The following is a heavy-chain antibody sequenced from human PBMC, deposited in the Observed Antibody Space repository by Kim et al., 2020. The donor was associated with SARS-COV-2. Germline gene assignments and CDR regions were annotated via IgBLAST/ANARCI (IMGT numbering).Heavy chain of an antibody. CDR3: ARCVVRGVTNYGMDV. CDR2: ISSSSSYI. V-gene: IGHV3-21*01. Sequence: GGSLILSCAASGFTFSSYSMNWVRQAPGKGLEWVSSISSSSSYIYYADSVKGRFTISRDNAKNSLYLQMNSLRAEDTAVYYCARCVVRGVTNYGMDVWGQGTTVTVSS. J-gene: IGHJ6*02. D-gene: IGHD3-10*01. CDR1: GFTFSSYS.